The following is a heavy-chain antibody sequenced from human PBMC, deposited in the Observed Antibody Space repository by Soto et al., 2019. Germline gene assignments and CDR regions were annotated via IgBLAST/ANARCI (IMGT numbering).Heavy chain of an antibody. CDR1: GFTFSSYS. CDR3: ARDAPPDDY. CDR2: ISSSSGTI. Sequence: EVQLVESGGGLVQPGGSLRLSCAASGFTFSSYSMNWVRQAPGKGLEWVSYISSSSGTIYYADSVKGRFTISRDIARNSLYLQMNSLRAEDTAVYYSARDAPPDDYWGQGTLVTVSS. J-gene: IGHJ4*02. V-gene: IGHV3-48*01.